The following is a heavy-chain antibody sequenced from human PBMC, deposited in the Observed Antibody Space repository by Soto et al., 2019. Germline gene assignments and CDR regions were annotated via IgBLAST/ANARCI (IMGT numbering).Heavy chain of an antibody. V-gene: IGHV1-8*01. J-gene: IGHJ5*02. Sequence: QVQLVQSGAEVKKPGASVKVSCKASGYTFTSYDINWVRQATGQGLEWMGWMNPNSGNPGYAQKFQGRVTMTRNTSSSPAYMEVSSLRSEDTAVYYCARAPNYYDSSGYGGGNWFDPWGQGTLVTVSS. CDR3: ARAPNYYDSSGYGGGNWFDP. CDR2: MNPNSGNP. D-gene: IGHD3-22*01. CDR1: GYTFTSYD.